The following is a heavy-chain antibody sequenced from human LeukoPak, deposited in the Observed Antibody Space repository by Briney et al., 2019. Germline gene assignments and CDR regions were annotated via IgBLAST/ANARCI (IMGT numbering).Heavy chain of an antibody. D-gene: IGHD4-17*01. CDR3: ARDIYGDYAGMDV. Sequence: VKVSCKASGYTFTGYYMHWVRQAPGQGLEWMGWINPNSGGTNYAQKFQGRVTMTRDTSISTAYMELSRLGSDDTAVYYCARDIYGDYAGMDVWGQGTTVTVSS. CDR1: GYTFTGYY. V-gene: IGHV1-2*02. CDR2: INPNSGGT. J-gene: IGHJ6*02.